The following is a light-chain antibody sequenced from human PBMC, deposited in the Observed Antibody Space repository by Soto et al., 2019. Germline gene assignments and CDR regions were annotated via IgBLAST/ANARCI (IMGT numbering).Light chain of an antibody. CDR3: TTYTGSSTHG. CDR1: SSDIGGYDY. CDR2: GVT. Sequence: QSVLTQPASVSGSPGQSITISCTGTSSDIGGYDYVSWYQHHPGKAPKFIIYGVTNRPSGVSHRFSGSKSANTASLTISRLQADDEADYYYTTYTGSSTHGFRAGTKVTAL. V-gene: IGLV2-14*01. J-gene: IGLJ1*01.